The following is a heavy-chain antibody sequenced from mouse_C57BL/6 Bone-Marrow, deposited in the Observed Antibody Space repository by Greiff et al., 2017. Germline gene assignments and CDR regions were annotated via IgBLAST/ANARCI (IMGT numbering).Heavy chain of an antibody. V-gene: IGHV5-9-1*02. CDR3: TRRGYSNLHCY. CDR1: GFTFSSYA. CDR2: ISSGGDYT. Sequence: EVQVVESGEGLVKPGGSLKLSCAASGFTFSSYAMSWVRQTPEQRLEWVAYISSGGDYTYYADTVKGRFTISRDNARNTLYLQMSSLKSEDTAVYYCTRRGYSNLHCYWGQGTTLTVYS. D-gene: IGHD2-5*01. J-gene: IGHJ2*01.